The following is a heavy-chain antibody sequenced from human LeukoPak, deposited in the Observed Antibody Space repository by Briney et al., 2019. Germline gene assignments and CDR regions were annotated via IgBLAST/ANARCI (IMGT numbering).Heavy chain of an antibody. Sequence: SETLSLTCAVYGGSFSGYYWSWIRQPPGKGLEWIGEINHSGSTNYNPSLKSRVTISVDTSKNQFSLKLSSVTAADTAVYYCARRNYNWNDFDYWGQGTLVTVSS. J-gene: IGHJ4*02. D-gene: IGHD1-20*01. CDR3: ARRNYNWNDFDY. V-gene: IGHV4-34*01. CDR1: GGSFSGYY. CDR2: INHSGST.